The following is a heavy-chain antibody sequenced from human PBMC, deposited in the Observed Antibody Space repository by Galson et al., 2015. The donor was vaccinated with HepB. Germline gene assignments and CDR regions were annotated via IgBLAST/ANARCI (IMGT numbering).Heavy chain of an antibody. J-gene: IGHJ3*02. CDR3: AKVRATSGWYEDAFDI. D-gene: IGHD6-19*01. V-gene: IGHV3-23*01. CDR1: GFTFSNYA. Sequence: SLRLSCAASGFTFSNYAMSWVRQAPGKGLEWVSGISGSGGSTNYADSVKGRLTISRDNSKNTLFLQMNSLRAEDTAVYYCAKVRATSGWYEDAFDIWG. CDR2: ISGSGGST.